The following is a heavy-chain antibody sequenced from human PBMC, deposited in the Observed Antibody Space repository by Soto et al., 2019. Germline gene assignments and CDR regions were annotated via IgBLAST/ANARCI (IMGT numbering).Heavy chain of an antibody. Sequence: GGSLRLSCAASGFTFSDYYMSWIRQAPGKGLEWVSYISSSSSYTNYADSVKGRFTISRDNAKNSLYLQMNSLRAEDTAVYYCARHYDYGEVVDYWGQGTLVTVSS. CDR2: ISSSSSYT. CDR3: ARHYDYGEVVDY. CDR1: GFTFSDYY. D-gene: IGHD4-17*01. V-gene: IGHV3-11*06. J-gene: IGHJ4*02.